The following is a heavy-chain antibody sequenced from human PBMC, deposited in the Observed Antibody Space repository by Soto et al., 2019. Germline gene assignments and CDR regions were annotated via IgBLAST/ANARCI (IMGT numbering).Heavy chain of an antibody. CDR2: IIPIFGTA. D-gene: IGHD3-22*01. CDR1: RGALSRYA. Sequence: SGKVSYKAYRGALSRYAISLVRQAPGQGLEWMGGIIPIFGTANYAQKFQGRVTITADESTSTAYMELSSLRCEDTAVYYCAIGKITMIVVALSWGQGTLVTVS. V-gene: IGHV1-69*13. CDR3: AIGKITMIVVALS. J-gene: IGHJ4*02.